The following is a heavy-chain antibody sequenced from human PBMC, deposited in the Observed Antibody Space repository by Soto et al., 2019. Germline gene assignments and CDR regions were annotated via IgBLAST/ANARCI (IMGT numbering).Heavy chain of an antibody. CDR2: IVVGSGNT. CDR1: GFTFTSSA. Sequence: SVKVSCKASGFTFTSSAVQWVRQARGQRLEWIGWIVVGSGNTNYAQKFQERVTITRDMSTSTAYMELSSLRSEDTAVYYCAADGVPSGSYADYWGQGTLVTVSS. CDR3: AADGVPSGSYADY. V-gene: IGHV1-58*01. D-gene: IGHD1-26*01. J-gene: IGHJ4*02.